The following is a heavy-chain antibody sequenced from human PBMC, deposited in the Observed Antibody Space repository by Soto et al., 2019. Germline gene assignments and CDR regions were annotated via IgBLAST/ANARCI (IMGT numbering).Heavy chain of an antibody. CDR3: AREEIGYSYAYGMDV. J-gene: IGHJ6*02. CDR1: GFTFSDYY. CDR2: ISSSSSYT. Sequence: PGGSLRLCCAASGFTFSDYYMSWIRQAPGKGLEWVSYISSSSSYTNYADSVKGRFTISRDNAKNSLYLQMNSLRAEDTAVYYCAREEIGYSYAYGMDVWGQGTTVTVSS. V-gene: IGHV3-11*05. D-gene: IGHD5-18*01.